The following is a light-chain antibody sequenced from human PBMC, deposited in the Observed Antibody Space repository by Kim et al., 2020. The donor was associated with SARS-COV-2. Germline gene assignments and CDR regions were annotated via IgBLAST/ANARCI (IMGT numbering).Light chain of an antibody. V-gene: IGKV3-11*01. CDR1: QSVRNY. CDR2: DTD. Sequence: LSPGERATRSCRASQSVRNYLAWYRLKPGQAPTLLIYDTDNRATGIPTRFSGSGSGTDFTLSISNLDPEDFAVYYCQQRSSWPLTFGGGTKVDIK. J-gene: IGKJ4*01. CDR3: QQRSSWPLT.